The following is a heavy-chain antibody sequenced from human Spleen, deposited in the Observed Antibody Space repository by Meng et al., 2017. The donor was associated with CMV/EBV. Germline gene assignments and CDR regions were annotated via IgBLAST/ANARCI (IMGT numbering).Heavy chain of an antibody. Sequence: GESLKISCAASGFTFSSHGMHWVRQAPGKGLEWVAFIRYDGRNKYYADSVKGRFTISRDNSKNTLYLQMNSLRAEDTAIYYCARGILGGYFWSGFYMDQWGQGTLVTVSS. V-gene: IGHV3-30*02. CDR3: ARGILGGYFWSGFYMDQ. D-gene: IGHD3-3*01. CDR1: GFTFSSHG. CDR2: IRYDGRNK. J-gene: IGHJ4*02.